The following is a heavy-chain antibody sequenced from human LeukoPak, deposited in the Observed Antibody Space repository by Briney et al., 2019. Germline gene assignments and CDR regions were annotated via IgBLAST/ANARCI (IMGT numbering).Heavy chain of an antibody. CDR3: ARAGSSRFSVPYYFNY. Sequence: GASVKVSCKAPGDTFSNYAISWVRQAPGQGLEWVGRIIPSLGTPNYAQKFQGRVTITADRSTTTAYMELSSLRFEDTAVYYCARAGSSRFSVPYYFNYWGQGTPVTVSS. J-gene: IGHJ4*02. V-gene: IGHV1-69*04. D-gene: IGHD6-13*01. CDR1: GDTFSNYA. CDR2: IIPSLGTP.